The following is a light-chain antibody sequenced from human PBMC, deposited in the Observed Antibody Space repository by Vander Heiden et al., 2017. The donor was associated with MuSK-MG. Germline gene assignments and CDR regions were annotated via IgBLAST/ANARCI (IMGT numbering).Light chain of an antibody. V-gene: IGKV1-5*03. Sequence: DIQMTQSPSTLSASVGDRVTTTCRASQSISPWLAWYQQKPGTAPELLIYKASSSQSRVPSRFRGSGSGTDFTLTIASLQPDDFATYYCHDDTTYFSSFGQGTKLEI. J-gene: IGKJ1*01. CDR2: KAS. CDR1: QSISPW. CDR3: HDDTTYFSS.